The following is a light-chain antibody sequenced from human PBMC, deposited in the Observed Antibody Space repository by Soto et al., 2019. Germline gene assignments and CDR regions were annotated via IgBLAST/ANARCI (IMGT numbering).Light chain of an antibody. Sequence: EIVMTQSPATLSVSPVERATLSCRASQSVSSNLAWYQQKPGQAPRLLIYGASTRATGIPARFSGSGSGTECTLTSSSRQSEDFAVYYCQQDNNWPDTLGQGTKLEIK. V-gene: IGKV3-15*01. J-gene: IGKJ2*01. CDR2: GAS. CDR3: QQDNNWPDT. CDR1: QSVSSN.